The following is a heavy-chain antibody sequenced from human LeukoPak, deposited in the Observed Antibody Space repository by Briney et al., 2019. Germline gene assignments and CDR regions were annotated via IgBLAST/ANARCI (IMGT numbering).Heavy chain of an antibody. CDR1: GVTVSSNY. D-gene: IGHD5-18*01. CDR3: ARQQDTTNPGY. Sequence: GGSLRLSCAASGVTVSSNYMNWVRQAPGKGLEWVSIIYSGGNTYYADSVKGRFTISRDNSKNTLYLQMNGLRAEDTAVYYCARQQDTTNPGYWGQGALVTVSS. CDR2: IYSGGNT. V-gene: IGHV3-66*04. J-gene: IGHJ4*02.